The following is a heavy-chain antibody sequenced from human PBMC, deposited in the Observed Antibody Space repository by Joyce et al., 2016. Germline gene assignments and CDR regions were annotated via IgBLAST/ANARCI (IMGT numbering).Heavy chain of an antibody. V-gene: IGHV4-31*03. D-gene: IGHD1-26*01. CDR3: ASSAGSYSQFDY. CDR2: IFHIGST. J-gene: IGHJ4*02. CDR1: GYTISSGGYY. Sequence: QVQLQESGPGLVRPSQTLSLTCNVAGYTISSGGYYWSWIRQHPWKGLELRWYIFHIGSTLYNPSLESRLTISVDMSKNQFFLNLNAVTAADTAVYYCASSAGSYSQFDYWGQGTLVTVSS.